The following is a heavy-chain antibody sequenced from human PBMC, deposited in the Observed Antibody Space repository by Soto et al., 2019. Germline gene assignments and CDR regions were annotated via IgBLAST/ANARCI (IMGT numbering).Heavy chain of an antibody. J-gene: IGHJ4*02. D-gene: IGHD2-15*01. CDR2: IHSSGGT. CDR1: GASIKSRNYF. Sequence: QLQLQETGPGLVKPSETLSLTCTVSGASIKSRNYFWGWIRQPPGKGLEFVGSIHSSGGTYSNPSLKSRVTVSVDLSNSHFSLSLKSLTATDTAVYYCVRLAEAATGHTDFDFWGQGTLVTVSS. V-gene: IGHV4-39*02. CDR3: VRLAEAATGHTDFDF.